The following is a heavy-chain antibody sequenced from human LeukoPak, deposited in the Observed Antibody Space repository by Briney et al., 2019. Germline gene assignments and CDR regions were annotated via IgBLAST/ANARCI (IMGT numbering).Heavy chain of an antibody. J-gene: IGHJ4*02. CDR1: GFTFSSYS. CDR3: ARRDPFDY. CDR2: ISSDSSTI. V-gene: IGHV3-48*01. Sequence: GGSLRLSCAASGFTFSSYSMNWVRQAPGRGLEWVSYISSDSSTINYGDSVKGRFTISRDNAKNSLYLQMNSLRAGDTAVYYCARRDPFDYWGQGTMVTVSS.